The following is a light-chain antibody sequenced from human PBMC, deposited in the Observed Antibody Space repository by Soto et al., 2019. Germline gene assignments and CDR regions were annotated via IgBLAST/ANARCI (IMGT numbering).Light chain of an antibody. CDR3: SSYTSSSTLV. CDR2: DVS. V-gene: IGLV2-14*03. CDR1: SSDVGGYTY. Sequence: QSALTQPPSVSGSPGQSITISCTGTSSDVGGYTYVSWYQQHPGKAPKLIIYDVSNRPSGVSNRFSGSKSGNTASLTISGLQAEDEADYYCSSYTSSSTLVFGGGTKLTVL. J-gene: IGLJ2*01.